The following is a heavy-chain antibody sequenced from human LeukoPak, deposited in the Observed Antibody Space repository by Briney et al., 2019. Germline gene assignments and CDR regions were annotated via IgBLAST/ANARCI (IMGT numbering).Heavy chain of an antibody. D-gene: IGHD4-17*01. V-gene: IGHV3-20*01. CDR1: GFTFDDYG. Sequence: GGSLRLSRAASGFTFDDYGMSWVRQAPGKGLEWVSGINWNGGSTGYADSVKGRFTISRDNAKNSLYLQMNSLRAEDTALYHCARHDYGDPNYYYYYGMDVWGQGTTVTVSS. CDR2: INWNGGST. CDR3: ARHDYGDPNYYYYYGMDV. J-gene: IGHJ6*02.